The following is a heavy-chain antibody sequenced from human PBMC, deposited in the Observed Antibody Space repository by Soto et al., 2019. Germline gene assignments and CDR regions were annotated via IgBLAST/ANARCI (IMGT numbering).Heavy chain of an antibody. J-gene: IGHJ4*02. V-gene: IGHV4-34*01. CDR1: GGSFSGYY. Sequence: QVQLQQWGAGLLKPSETLSLTCAVYGGSFSGYYWSWIRQPPGKGLEWIGEINHSGSTNYNPALKSRVTISVDTSKNQFSLKLSSVPAADTAVYYCARGGRIVVVTAILYWGQGTLVTVSS. D-gene: IGHD2-21*02. CDR3: ARGGRIVVVTAILY. CDR2: INHSGST.